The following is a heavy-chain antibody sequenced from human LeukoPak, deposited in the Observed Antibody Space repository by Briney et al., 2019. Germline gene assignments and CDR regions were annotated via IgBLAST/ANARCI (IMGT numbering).Heavy chain of an antibody. CDR2: ISYDGSNK. Sequence: GSLRLSCAASGFTFSSYGMHWVRQAPGKGLEWVAVISYDGSNKYYADSVKGRFTISRDNSKNTLYLQMNSLRAEDTAVYYCAKDSGGYAYRDYFDYWGQGTLVTVSS. CDR1: GFTFSSYG. J-gene: IGHJ4*02. D-gene: IGHD5-12*01. CDR3: AKDSGGYAYRDYFDY. V-gene: IGHV3-30*18.